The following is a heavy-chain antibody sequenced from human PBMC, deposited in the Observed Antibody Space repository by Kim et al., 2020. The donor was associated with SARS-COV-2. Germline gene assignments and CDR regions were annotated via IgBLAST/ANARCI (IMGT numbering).Heavy chain of an antibody. D-gene: IGHD5-12*01. J-gene: IGHJ5*02. CDR3: ARDLNPGRVATTRGSTWVDP. V-gene: IGHV1-2*06. Sequence: ASVKVSCKASGYTFTGYYMHWVRQAPGQGLEWMGRINPNSGGTNYAQKFQGRVTMTRDTSISTAYMELSRLRSDDTAVYYCARDLNPGRVATTRGSTWVDPWGQGTLVTVSS. CDR1: GYTFTGYY. CDR2: INPNSGGT.